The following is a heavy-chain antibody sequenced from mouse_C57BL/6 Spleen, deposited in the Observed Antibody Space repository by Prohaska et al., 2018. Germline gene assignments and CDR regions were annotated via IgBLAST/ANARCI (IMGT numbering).Heavy chain of an antibody. CDR2: INSDGSAI. CDR1: GFTFSGFW. J-gene: IGHJ1*03. Sequence: EVQLLETGGGLVQPGGSRGLSCEGSGFTFSGFWMSWVRQTPGKTMEWIGDINSDGSAINYAPSIKDRFTIFRDNDKSTRYLQMSNGRSEEKETEVGRREGNYWYLDVWGKGTTVTVSS. CDR3: RREGNYWYLDV. V-gene: IGHV11-2*01. D-gene: IGHD2-1*01.